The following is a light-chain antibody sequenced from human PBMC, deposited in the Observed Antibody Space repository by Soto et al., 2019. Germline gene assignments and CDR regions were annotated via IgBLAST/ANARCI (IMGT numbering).Light chain of an antibody. CDR1: SSDVGGYNY. Sequence: QSALTQPPSASGSPGQAVTISCTGSSSDVGGYNYVSWYQQHPGKAPKLVIYEVSKRPSGVPDRSSGSKSGNTAALTVSGLQADDEADYYYSAYAGPNSFEFFGTGTKLTVL. J-gene: IGLJ1*01. V-gene: IGLV2-8*01. CDR3: SAYAGPNSFEF. CDR2: EVS.